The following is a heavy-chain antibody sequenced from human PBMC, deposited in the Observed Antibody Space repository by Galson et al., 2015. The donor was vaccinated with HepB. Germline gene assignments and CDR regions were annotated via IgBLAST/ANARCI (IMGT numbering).Heavy chain of an antibody. CDR3: ARDRDGMDV. V-gene: IGHV3-33*01. CDR1: GFTLSSYG. J-gene: IGHJ6*02. CDR2: IWYDGSNK. Sequence: SLRLSCAASGFTLSSYGMHWVRQAPGKGLEWVAVIWYDGSNKYYADSVKGRFTISRDNSKNTLYLQMNSLRAEDTAVYYCARDRDGMDVWGQGTTVTVSS.